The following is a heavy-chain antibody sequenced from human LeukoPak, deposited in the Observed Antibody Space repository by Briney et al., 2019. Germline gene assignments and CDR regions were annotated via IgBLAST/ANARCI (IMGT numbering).Heavy chain of an antibody. J-gene: IGHJ4*02. Sequence: PGGSLRLSCAASGFTFSSYAMSWVRQAPGKGLEWVSSISDSGGSTYYADSVKGRFTISRDNSKNTLYLQMNSLRAEDTAVYYCARGRNCYGILLFDYWGQGTLVTVSS. CDR1: GFTFSSYA. CDR3: ARGRNCYGILLFDY. V-gene: IGHV3-23*01. CDR2: ISDSGGST. D-gene: IGHD2-2*01.